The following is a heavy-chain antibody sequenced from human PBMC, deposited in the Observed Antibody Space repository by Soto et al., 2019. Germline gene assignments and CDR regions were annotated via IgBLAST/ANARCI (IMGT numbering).Heavy chain of an antibody. J-gene: IGHJ4*02. D-gene: IGHD2-21*02. CDR3: TTDPPYCGGDCSHPFDY. V-gene: IGHV3-15*01. CDR2: IKSKTNGGTT. CDR1: GFTFSNAW. Sequence: EVQLVESGGGLVKPGGSLRLSCAASGFTFSNAWMSWVRQAPGKGLGWVGRIKSKTNGGTTDYAAPVKGRFTISRDDSKNTLYLQMNSLKTEDTAVYYCTTDPPYCGGDCSHPFDYWGQGTLVTVSS.